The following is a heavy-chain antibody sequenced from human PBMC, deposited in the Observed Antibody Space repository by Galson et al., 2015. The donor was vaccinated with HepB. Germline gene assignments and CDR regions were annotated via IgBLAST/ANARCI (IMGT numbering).Heavy chain of an antibody. D-gene: IGHD3-3*01. Sequence: QSGAEVKKPGESLKISCKGSGYNFPNYWIGWVRQMPGIGLEWMGRIYPGDSDTKYSPSFQGQVTISADKSISTAYLQWSSLKASDAAMYYCSRGGDGSYEGVFDNWGQGTLVTVSS. CDR2: IYPGDSDT. CDR3: SRGGDGSYEGVFDN. J-gene: IGHJ4*02. V-gene: IGHV5-51*01. CDR1: GYNFPNYW.